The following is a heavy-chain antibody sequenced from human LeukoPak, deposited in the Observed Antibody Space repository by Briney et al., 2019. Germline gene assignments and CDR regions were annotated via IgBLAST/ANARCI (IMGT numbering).Heavy chain of an antibody. V-gene: IGHV3-21*01. CDR2: ISSSSSYI. Sequence: PGGSLRLSCAASGFTFSSYSMNWVRQAPGKGLEWVSSISSSSSYIYYADSVKGRFTISRDNAKNSLYLQMNSLRAEDTAAYYCARDDSSGFDYWGQGTLVTVSS. CDR1: GFTFSSYS. CDR3: ARDDSSGFDY. D-gene: IGHD3-22*01. J-gene: IGHJ4*02.